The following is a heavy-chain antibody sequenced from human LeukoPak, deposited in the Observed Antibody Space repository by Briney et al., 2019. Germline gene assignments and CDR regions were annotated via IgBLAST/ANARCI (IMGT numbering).Heavy chain of an antibody. CDR1: GFTFSDYD. V-gene: IGHV3-13*01. CDR3: ANGLATVTTPAEVH. D-gene: IGHD4-17*01. CDR2: IGTAGDT. J-gene: IGHJ4*02. Sequence: GGSLRLSCAASGFTFSDYDMHWVRQATGKGLEWVSAIGTAGDTYYTGSVKGRFTISRENAKNSLYLQMNSLRAGDTAVYYCANGLATVTTPAEVHWGQGTLVTVSS.